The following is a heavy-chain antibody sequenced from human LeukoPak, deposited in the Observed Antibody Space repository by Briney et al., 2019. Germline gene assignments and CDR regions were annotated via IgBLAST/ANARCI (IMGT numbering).Heavy chain of an antibody. J-gene: IGHJ4*02. V-gene: IGHV5-51*01. CDR2: IYPADSDT. CDR3: ARQYGTVGKFDY. CDR1: GYSFTSYW. Sequence: GESLQISCKGSGYSFTSYWIGWVRQMPGKGLEWMGIIYPADSDTTYSPSFQGHVTISADKSISTAYLQWSSLKASDTAMYYCARQYGTVGKFDYWGQGTLVTVSS. D-gene: IGHD1-1*01.